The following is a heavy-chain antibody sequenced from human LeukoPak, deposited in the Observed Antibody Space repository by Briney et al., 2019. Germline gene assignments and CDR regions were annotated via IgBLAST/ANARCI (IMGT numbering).Heavy chain of an antibody. CDR1: GYTFTNYY. CDR3: ARGPISWYYYDSSGSRFDY. Sequence: ASVKVSCKASGYTFTNYYMHWVRQAPGQGLEWMGIINPSGGSTSYAQKFQGRVTMTRDTSTSTVYMELSSLRSEDTAVYYCARGPISWYYYDSSGSRFDYWGQGTLVTVSS. CDR2: INPSGGST. D-gene: IGHD3-22*01. V-gene: IGHV1-46*01. J-gene: IGHJ4*02.